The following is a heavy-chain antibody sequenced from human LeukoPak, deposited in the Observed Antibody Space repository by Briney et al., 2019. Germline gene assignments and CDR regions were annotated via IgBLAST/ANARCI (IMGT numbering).Heavy chain of an antibody. CDR2: IRYDGSNK. V-gene: IGHV3-30*02. CDR1: GFTFSSYG. CDR3: AKDQGYLPPILVVVAAAYYYYGMDV. Sequence: GGSLRLSCAASGFTFSSYGMHWVRQAPGKGLEWVAFIRYDGSNKYYADSVKGRFTISRDNSKNTLYLQMNSLRAEDTAVYYCAKDQGYLPPILVVVAAAYYYYGMDVWGQGTTVTVSS. D-gene: IGHD2-15*01. J-gene: IGHJ6*02.